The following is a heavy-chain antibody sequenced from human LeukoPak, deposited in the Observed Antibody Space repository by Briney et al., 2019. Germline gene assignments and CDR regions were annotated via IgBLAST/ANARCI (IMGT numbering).Heavy chain of an antibody. CDR2: INHSGST. Sequence: TSETLSLTCAVYGGSFSGYYWSWIRQPPGKGLEWIGEINHSGSTNYNPSLKSRVTISVDTSKSQFSLKLSSVTAADTAVYYCAREAVTIDYWGQGTLVTVSS. D-gene: IGHD4-17*01. CDR3: AREAVTIDY. V-gene: IGHV4-34*01. CDR1: GGSFSGYY. J-gene: IGHJ4*02.